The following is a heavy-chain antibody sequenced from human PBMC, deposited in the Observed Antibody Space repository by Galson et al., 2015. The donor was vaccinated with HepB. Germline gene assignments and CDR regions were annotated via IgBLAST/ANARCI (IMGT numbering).Heavy chain of an antibody. CDR1: GFTFTDYW. CDR3: ARADALRPVDS. V-gene: IGHV3-7*03. CDR2: INKDGNDK. J-gene: IGHJ4*02. Sequence: LRLSCAASGFTFTDYWMSWVRQAPGKGLEWVANINKDGNDKYYVDSVEGRFTVSRDNAKNSLYLQMNSLRVEDTALYYCARADALRPVDSWGQGTLVTVSS.